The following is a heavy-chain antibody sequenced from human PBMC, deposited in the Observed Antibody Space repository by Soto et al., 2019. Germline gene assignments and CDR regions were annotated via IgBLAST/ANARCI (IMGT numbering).Heavy chain of an antibody. CDR3: AKEEGAFDI. CDR2: IWYDGSDK. V-gene: IGHV3-30*18. J-gene: IGHJ3*02. CDR1: GFTFNSYV. Sequence: QVQLVESGGGVVQPGRSLTLSCAASGFTFNSYVMHWVRQAPGKGLEWVAVIWYDGSDKYYADSVKGRFTISRDNSQNTLYLHMNSLRSEDTAVYFCAKEEGAFDIWGQGTMVTVSS.